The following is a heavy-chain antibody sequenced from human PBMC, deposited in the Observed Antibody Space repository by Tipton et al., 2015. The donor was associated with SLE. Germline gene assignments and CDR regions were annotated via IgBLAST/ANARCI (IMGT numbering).Heavy chain of an antibody. J-gene: IGHJ2*01. V-gene: IGHV3-7*03. CDR1: AFSITSYW. D-gene: IGHD4-23*01. CDR3: AKEVYGGNLYYYFDL. Sequence: SLRLSCSASAFSITSYWMTWVRQAPGKGLEWLANIKEDGSDKNYVDSAKGRLTVSRDNAKNALYLQMNSLRAEDTALYYCAKEVYGGNLYYYFDLWGRGTLVTVSS. CDR2: IKEDGSDK.